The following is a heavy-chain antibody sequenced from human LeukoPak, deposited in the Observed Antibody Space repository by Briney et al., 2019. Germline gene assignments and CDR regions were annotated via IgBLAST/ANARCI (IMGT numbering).Heavy chain of an antibody. V-gene: IGHV4-34*01. D-gene: IGHD7-27*01. J-gene: IGHJ4*02. CDR2: INHSGST. CDR3: ARGGLGIDFDY. Sequence: SETLSLTCAVYGRSFSGYYWSWIRQPPGKGLEWIGEINHSGSTNYNPSLKSRVTISVDTSKNQFSLKLCSVTAADTAVYYCARGGLGIDFDYWGQGTLVTVSS. CDR1: GRSFSGYY.